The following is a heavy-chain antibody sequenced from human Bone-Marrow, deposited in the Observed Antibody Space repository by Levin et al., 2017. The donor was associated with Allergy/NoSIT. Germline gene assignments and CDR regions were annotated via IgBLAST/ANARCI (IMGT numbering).Heavy chain of an antibody. CDR2: IYYSGST. D-gene: IGHD2-2*01. J-gene: IGHJ6*02. Sequence: SETLSLTCTVSGGSISNYYWSWIRQPPGKGLEWIGYIYYSGSTSYNPSLKSRVTTSVDTSKNHFSLKLSSVTAADTAFYYYARVIFSKSTSSAYGLDVWGQGTTVTVSS. CDR3: ARVIFSKSTSSAYGLDV. V-gene: IGHV4-59*01. CDR1: GGSISNYY.